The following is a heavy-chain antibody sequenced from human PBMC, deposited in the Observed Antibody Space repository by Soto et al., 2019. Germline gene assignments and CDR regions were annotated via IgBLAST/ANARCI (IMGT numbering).Heavy chain of an antibody. CDR1: GDTGNNGDYF. D-gene: IGHD2-15*01. V-gene: IGHV4-30-4*01. J-gene: IGHJ5*02. Sequence: PSETLSLTCTVSGDTGNNGDYFWSWIRQSPGKGLEWLGYIYFTGSTYYSPSLKSRLPISMDKSKNHFSLEMTSVTVADTAVYFCARGVVVDVVAAFKRELDPWGPGLLVTVSS. CDR2: IYFTGST. CDR3: ARGVVVDVVAAFKRELDP.